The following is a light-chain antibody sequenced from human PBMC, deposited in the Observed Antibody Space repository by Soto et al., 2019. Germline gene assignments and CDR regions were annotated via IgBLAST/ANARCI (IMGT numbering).Light chain of an antibody. CDR2: GAS. CDR3: HPSGLLRS. Sequence: GGNPTLGCGASQSVISTYLAWYQQTPGQAPRLLIYGASSRATGIPDRFSGSGSGTDFTLTISSLEPEDFAVYYCHPSGLLRSFAQGTKVDIK. V-gene: IGKV3-20*01. CDR1: QSVISTY. J-gene: IGKJ2*03.